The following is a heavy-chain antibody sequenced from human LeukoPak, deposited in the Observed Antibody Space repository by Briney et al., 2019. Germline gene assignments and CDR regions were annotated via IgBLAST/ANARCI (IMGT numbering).Heavy chain of an antibody. CDR3: AGGARRQQPFDY. CDR1: EFTVSSNY. D-gene: IGHD6-13*01. J-gene: IGHJ4*02. Sequence: GGSLRLSCAASEFTVSSNYMNWVRQAPGKGLEWVSVIYSGGSTYYADSVKGRCTISRDNSKNALYLQMNSLRAEDTAVYYCAGGARRQQPFDYWGQGTLVTVSS. CDR2: IYSGGST. V-gene: IGHV3-66*01.